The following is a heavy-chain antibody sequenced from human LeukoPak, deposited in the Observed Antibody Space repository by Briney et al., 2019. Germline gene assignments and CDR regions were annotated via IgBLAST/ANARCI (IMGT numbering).Heavy chain of an antibody. CDR1: GGSISSSSYY. Sequence: SETPSLTCTVSGGSISSSSYYWGWIRQPPGKGLEWIGRIYTSGSTNYNPSLKSRVTISVDTSKNQFSLKLSSVTAADTAVYYCARVPAPGGYNYYYYYMDVWGKGTTVTISS. J-gene: IGHJ6*03. CDR2: IYTSGST. D-gene: IGHD5-12*01. CDR3: ARVPAPGGYNYYYYYMDV. V-gene: IGHV4-39*07.